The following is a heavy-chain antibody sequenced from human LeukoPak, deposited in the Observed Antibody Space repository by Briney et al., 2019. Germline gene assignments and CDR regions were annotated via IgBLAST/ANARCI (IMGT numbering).Heavy chain of an antibody. CDR1: GYSFNDYY. CDR2: INPNSGRT. D-gene: IGHD3-9*01. CDR3: ARDSSDILTGYYHF. V-gene: IGHV1-2*02. Sequence: ASVKVSCKTSGYSFNDYYLHWVRQAPGQGLERMGWINPNSGRTHYAPKFRGRVTLTTDTSITTAYMELSSLISGDTALYYCARDSSDILTGYYHFWGQGTLVTVSS. J-gene: IGHJ4*02.